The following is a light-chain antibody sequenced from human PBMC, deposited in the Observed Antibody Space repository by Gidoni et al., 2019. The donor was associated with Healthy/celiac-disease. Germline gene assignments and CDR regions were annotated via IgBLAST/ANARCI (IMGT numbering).Light chain of an antibody. CDR1: QSISSY. CDR3: QQSYSTPLT. V-gene: IGKV1-39*01. J-gene: IGKJ1*01. CDR2: AAS. Sequence: DIQMTQSPSSLSASVGDRVTITGRASQSISSYLNWYQQKPGKAPKLLIYAASSLQSGVPSRFSGRGSGTDLTLTISSLQPEDVATYYCQQSYSTPLTFXQXTKVEIK.